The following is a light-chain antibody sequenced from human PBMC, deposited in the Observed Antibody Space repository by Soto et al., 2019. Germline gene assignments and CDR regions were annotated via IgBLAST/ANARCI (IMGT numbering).Light chain of an antibody. Sequence: QSALTQPASVSGSPGQSITISCTGTSSDVGDYDYVSWYQQHPGKAPKLIIYDVGNRPSGVSNRFSGSKSGNTASLTISGLQAEDEADYYCSSYTSTSTLVLFGGGTKLTVL. CDR2: DVG. CDR3: SSYTSTSTLVL. CDR1: SSDVGDYDY. V-gene: IGLV2-14*03. J-gene: IGLJ2*01.